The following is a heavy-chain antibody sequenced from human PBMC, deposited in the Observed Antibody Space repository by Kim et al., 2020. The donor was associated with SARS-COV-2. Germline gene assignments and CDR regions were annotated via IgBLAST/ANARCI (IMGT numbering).Heavy chain of an antibody. V-gene: IGHV3-66*01. J-gene: IGHJ4*02. CDR2: T. D-gene: IGHD6-19*01. Sequence: TYSADSGKGRFTISRDNSTNTLYLQMNSLRAEDTAVYYCARAGGWLDFVYWGQGTLVTVSS. CDR3: ARAGGWLDFVY.